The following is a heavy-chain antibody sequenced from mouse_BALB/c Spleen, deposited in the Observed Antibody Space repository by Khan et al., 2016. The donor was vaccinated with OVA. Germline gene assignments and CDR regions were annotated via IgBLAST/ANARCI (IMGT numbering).Heavy chain of an antibody. CDR2: MNPSTGYS. CDR3: ARSGYGSLAY. V-gene: IGHV1-7*01. Sequence: QVQLQQSGAELAKPGASVKMSCKASGYIFSSYWMNWVKQRPGQGLEWIGHMNPSTGYSEYNQKFEDKATLTADKSSSTAYMQLSSLTSEDSAVYYCARSGYGSLAYWGQGTLVTVS. D-gene: IGHD1-1*01. J-gene: IGHJ3*01. CDR1: GYIFSSYW.